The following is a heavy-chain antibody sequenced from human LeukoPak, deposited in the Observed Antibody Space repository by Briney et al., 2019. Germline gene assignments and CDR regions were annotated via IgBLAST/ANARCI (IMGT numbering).Heavy chain of an antibody. CDR1: GFTFSSYG. Sequence: PGGSLRLSCAASGFTFSSYGMSWVRQAPGKGLEWVSAISGSGGSTYYADSVKGRFTISRDNSKNTLYLQMNSLRAEDTAVYYCAKAPGKGSWYYFDYWGQGTLVTVSS. J-gene: IGHJ4*02. V-gene: IGHV3-23*01. CDR3: AKAPGKGSWYYFDY. CDR2: ISGSGGST. D-gene: IGHD6-13*01.